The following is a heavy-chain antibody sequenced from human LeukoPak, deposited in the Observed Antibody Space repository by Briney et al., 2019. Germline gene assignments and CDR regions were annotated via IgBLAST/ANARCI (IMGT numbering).Heavy chain of an antibody. J-gene: IGHJ3*02. CDR2: IYYSGST. CDR1: GGSISSHY. CDR3: ARVTGRDAFDI. Sequence: SETLSLTCTVSGGSISSHYWSWIRQPPGKGLEWIGYIYYSGSTNYNPSLKSRVTISVDTSKNQFSLKLSSVTAADTAAYYCARVTGRDAFDIWGQGTMVTVSS. D-gene: IGHD1-14*01. V-gene: IGHV4-59*11.